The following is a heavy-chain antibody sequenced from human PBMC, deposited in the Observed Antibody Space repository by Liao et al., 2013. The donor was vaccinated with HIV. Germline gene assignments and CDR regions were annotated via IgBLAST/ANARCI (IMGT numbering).Heavy chain of an antibody. CDR2: IYTSGST. V-gene: IGHV4-4*07. J-gene: IGHJ6*03. CDR1: GGSISSYY. D-gene: IGHD7-27*01. CDR3: ARDGANWGIFYYMDV. Sequence: QVQLQESGPGLVKPSETLSLTCTVSGGSISSYYWSWIRQPAGKGLEWIGRIYTSGSTNYNPSLKSRVTMSVDTSKNQFSLKLSSVTAADTAVYYCARDGANWGIFYYMDVWGKGTTVTVSS.